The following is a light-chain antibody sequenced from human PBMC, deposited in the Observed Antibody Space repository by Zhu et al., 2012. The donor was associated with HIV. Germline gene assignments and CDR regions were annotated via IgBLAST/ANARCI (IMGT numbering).Light chain of an antibody. CDR3: QQRSDWPLT. Sequence: ETVLTQSPATLSLSPGERATLSCRASQSVNSYLAWYQQKPGQVPRLLMYDASNRAPGTPPRFGGSGSGTDFTLTISSLEPEDFAVYYCQQRSDWPLTFGGGTKVEIK. J-gene: IGKJ4*01. V-gene: IGKV3-11*01. CDR1: QSVNSY. CDR2: DAS.